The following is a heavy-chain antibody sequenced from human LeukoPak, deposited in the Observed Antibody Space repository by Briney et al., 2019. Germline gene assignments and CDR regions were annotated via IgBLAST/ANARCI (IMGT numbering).Heavy chain of an antibody. D-gene: IGHD6-19*01. Sequence: GRSLRLSCAASGFTFSSYGMHLVRQAPGKGLEWGAVISYDGSNKYYADSVEGRFTISRDNSKNTMYLQMNSLRGEDTAVYYCAKDQVEWLVRGYFDYWGQGTLVTVSS. CDR1: GFTFSSYG. V-gene: IGHV3-30*18. CDR2: ISYDGSNK. CDR3: AKDQVEWLVRGYFDY. J-gene: IGHJ4*02.